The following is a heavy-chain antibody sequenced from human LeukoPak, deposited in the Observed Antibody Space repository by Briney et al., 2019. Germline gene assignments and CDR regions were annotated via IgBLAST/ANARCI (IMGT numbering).Heavy chain of an antibody. CDR1: GFTFSDYY. V-gene: IGHV3-11*01. CDR3: ARVEPTYSSGWYYFDY. J-gene: IGHJ4*02. Sequence: GGSLRLSCEASGFTFSDYYMSWIRQAPGKGLERISHISSSGSTIYNADSVKGRFTISRDNAKNSLNLQMNSLRAEDTAVYYCARVEPTYSSGWYYFDYWGQGTLVTVSS. CDR2: ISSSGSTI. D-gene: IGHD6-19*01.